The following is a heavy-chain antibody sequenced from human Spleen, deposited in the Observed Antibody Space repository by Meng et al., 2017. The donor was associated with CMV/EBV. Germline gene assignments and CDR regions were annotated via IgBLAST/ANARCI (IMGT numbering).Heavy chain of an antibody. V-gene: IGHV4-34*01. Sequence: YGGSLGNYYYSWIRQSPGRGLEWIGETNRSGSTNYNPSLKSRVTMSADTSKNQVSLKLNSVTAADTAIYFCARGRRSSIFGVVSRFDPWGQGTLVTVSS. CDR2: TNRSGST. CDR3: ARGRRSSIFGVVSRFDP. J-gene: IGHJ5*02. D-gene: IGHD3-3*01. CDR1: GGSLGNYY.